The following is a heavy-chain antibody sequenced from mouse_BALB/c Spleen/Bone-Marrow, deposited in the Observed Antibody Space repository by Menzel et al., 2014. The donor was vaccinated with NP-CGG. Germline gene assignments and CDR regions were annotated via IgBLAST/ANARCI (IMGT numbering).Heavy chain of an antibody. J-gene: IGHJ3*01. V-gene: IGHV5-12*02. CDR3: ARQGIYYGYDPFAY. Sequence: EVQGVESGGGLVQPGGSLKLSCGTSGFTFSDYYMYWVRQTPEKRLEWVAYISNGGGSTYYPDTVKGRFTISRDNAKNTLYLQMSRLKSEDTAMYYCARQGIYYGYDPFAYWGQGTLVTVS. CDR2: ISNGGGST. D-gene: IGHD2-2*01. CDR1: GFTFSDYY.